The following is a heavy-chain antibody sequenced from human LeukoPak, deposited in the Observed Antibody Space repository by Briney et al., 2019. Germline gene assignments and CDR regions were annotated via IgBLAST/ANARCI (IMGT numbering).Heavy chain of an antibody. CDR1: GGTFSSYA. V-gene: IGHV1-69*04. CDR3: ASSLGYSSSWYLGDFDY. J-gene: IGHJ4*02. Sequence: KVSCKASGGTFSSYAISWVRQAPGQELEWMGRIIPILGIANYAQKFQGKVTITADKSTSTAYMELSSLRSEDTAVYYCASSLGYSSSWYLGDFDYWGQGTLVTVSS. D-gene: IGHD6-13*01. CDR2: IIPILGIA.